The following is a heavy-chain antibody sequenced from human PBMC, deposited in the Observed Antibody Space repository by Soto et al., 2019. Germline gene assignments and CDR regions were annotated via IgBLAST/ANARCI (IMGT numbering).Heavy chain of an antibody. CDR2: IWYHGSTK. J-gene: IGHJ5*02. Sequence: PGGSLRLSCEVSGFSLSGYGMHWVRQAPGKGLGWVAVIWYHGSTKNYADSVKGRFTISRDTSKNTVYLYMDSLKVEDTAVYYCARDVDRTSHLNWFDPWGQGVMVAVSS. CDR1: GFSLSGYG. D-gene: IGHD5-12*01. V-gene: IGHV3-33*01. CDR3: ARDVDRTSHLNWFDP.